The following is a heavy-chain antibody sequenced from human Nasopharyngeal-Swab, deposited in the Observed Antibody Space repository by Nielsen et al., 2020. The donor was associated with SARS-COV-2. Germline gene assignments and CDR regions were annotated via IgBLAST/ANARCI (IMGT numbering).Heavy chain of an antibody. CDR2: IYYSGST. D-gene: IGHD6-13*01. CDR1: GGSISSGGYY. J-gene: IGHJ6*03. CDR3: AREGIAAAGTFDYYYYYMDV. V-gene: IGHV4-31*03. Sequence: TLSFTCTVSGGSISSGGYYWSWIRQHPGKGLEWIGYIYYSGSTYYNPSLKSRVTISVDTSKNQFSLKLSSVTAADTAVYYCAREGIAAAGTFDYYYYYMDVWGKGTTVTVSS.